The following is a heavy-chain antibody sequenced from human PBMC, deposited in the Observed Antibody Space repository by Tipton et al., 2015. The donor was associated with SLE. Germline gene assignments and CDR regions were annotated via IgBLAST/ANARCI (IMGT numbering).Heavy chain of an antibody. CDR1: GFTFSRYA. CDR3: AKGGSYYDY. J-gene: IGHJ4*02. D-gene: IGHD3-16*01. Sequence: PLRLSCTASGFTFSRYAMTWVRQAPGKGLEWVSVISGTADSSDRKYYTDSVKGRFTISRDNSRNTLYLQMNSLRAEDTAVYYCAKGGSYYDYWGQGALVTVSS. V-gene: IGHV3-23*01. CDR2: ISGTADSS.